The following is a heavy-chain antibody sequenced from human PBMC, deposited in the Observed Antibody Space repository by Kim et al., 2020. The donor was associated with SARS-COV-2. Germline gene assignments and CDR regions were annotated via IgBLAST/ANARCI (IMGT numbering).Heavy chain of an antibody. V-gene: IGHV3-23*01. J-gene: IGHJ3*02. CDR3: AKDQGRGLLAIFDI. Sequence: ADSGKDRFTISRDKSKSTLYLQMNSLRAEDTALYYCAKDQGRGLLAIFDIWGQGTMVTVSS. D-gene: IGHD2-21*01.